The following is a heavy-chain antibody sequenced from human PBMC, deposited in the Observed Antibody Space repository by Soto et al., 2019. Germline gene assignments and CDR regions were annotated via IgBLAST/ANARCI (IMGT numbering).Heavy chain of an antibody. CDR2: ISYDGSNK. CDR1: GFTFSSYG. D-gene: IGHD6-13*01. V-gene: IGHV3-30*18. Sequence: QVQLVESGGGVVQPGRSLRLSCAASGFTFSSYGMHWVRQAPGKGLEWVAVISYDGSNKYYADSVKGRFTISRDNSKNTLYLQMNSLRAADTAVYYCAKKVSSSWYLGGMDVWGQGTTVTVSS. J-gene: IGHJ6*02. CDR3: AKKVSSSWYLGGMDV.